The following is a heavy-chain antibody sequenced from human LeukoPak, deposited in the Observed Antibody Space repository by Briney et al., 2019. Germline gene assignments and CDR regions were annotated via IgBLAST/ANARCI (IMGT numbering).Heavy chain of an antibody. CDR3: ARVKSYYYDTSDKDAFDI. CDR2: INPRGGST. D-gene: IGHD3-22*01. V-gene: IGHV1-46*01. Sequence: ASVKVSCKASGYTFTGYFMHWVRQAPGQGLEWMGIINPRGGSTSYTQKFQGRVTMTRDTSTSTVYMELSSLRSEDTAVYYCARVKSYYYDTSDKDAFDIWGQGTMVTVSS. CDR1: GYTFTGYF. J-gene: IGHJ3*02.